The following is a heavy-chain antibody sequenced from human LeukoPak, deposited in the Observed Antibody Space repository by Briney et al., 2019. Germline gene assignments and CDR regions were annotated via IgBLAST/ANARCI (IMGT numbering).Heavy chain of an antibody. D-gene: IGHD6-19*01. J-gene: IGHJ4*02. CDR1: GGSISSYY. V-gene: IGHV4-59*01. CDR2: IYYSGST. Sequence: SETLSLTCTVSGGSISSYYWSWIRQPPGKGLEWIGYIYYSGSTNYNPSLKSRVTISVDTSKNQFSLKLSSVTAADTAVYYCARMSNSSPILDYWGQGTLVTVSS. CDR3: ARMSNSSPILDY.